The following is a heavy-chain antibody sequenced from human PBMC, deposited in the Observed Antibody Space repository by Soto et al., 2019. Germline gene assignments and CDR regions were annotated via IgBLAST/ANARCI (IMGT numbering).Heavy chain of an antibody. V-gene: IGHV3-23*01. CDR1: GFSLRDHA. J-gene: IGHJ4*02. CDR3: GRTYTGG. CDR2: ISGSEDRT. Sequence: LQSGGGVVQPGESLGLSCAASGFSLRDHALSWVRQAAGGGLEWVSGISGSEDRTNYADFVRGRFIISKDRAKNTLYLDMSGLRVDVTAVYFCGRTYTGGWGQGTLVTVSS. D-gene: IGHD3-10*01.